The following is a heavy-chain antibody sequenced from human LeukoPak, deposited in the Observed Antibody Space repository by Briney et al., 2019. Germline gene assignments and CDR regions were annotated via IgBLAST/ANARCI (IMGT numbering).Heavy chain of an antibody. Sequence: GGSLRLSCAASGFTFSSYAMHWVRQAPGKGLEWVAVISYDGSNKYYAGSVKGRFTISRDNSKNTLYLQMNSLRAEDTAVYYCAKGGLYYGDYPHYFDYWGQGTLVTVSS. CDR1: GFTFSSYA. V-gene: IGHV3-30*04. CDR3: AKGGLYYGDYPHYFDY. CDR2: ISYDGSNK. J-gene: IGHJ4*02. D-gene: IGHD4-17*01.